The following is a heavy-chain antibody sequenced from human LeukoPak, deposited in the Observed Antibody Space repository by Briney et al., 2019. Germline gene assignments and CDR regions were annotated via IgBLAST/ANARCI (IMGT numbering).Heavy chain of an antibody. CDR1: GGSVSSSYY. V-gene: IGHV4-39*07. J-gene: IGHJ5*02. CDR3: ARHQELPEDRGWFDP. D-gene: IGHD1-26*01. CDR2: IYYGGST. Sequence: SETLSLTCTVSGGSVSSSYYWGWIRQPPGKGLEWIGSIYYGGSTYYNPSLRSRVTTSVDTSKNQFSLKLSSVTAADTAVYYCARHQELPEDRGWFDPRGQGTLVTVSS.